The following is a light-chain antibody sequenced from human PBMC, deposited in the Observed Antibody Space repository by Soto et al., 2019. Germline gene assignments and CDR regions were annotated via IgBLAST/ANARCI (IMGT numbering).Light chain of an antibody. CDR3: NQTYSLSSIT. J-gene: IGKJ5*01. Sequence: DIQMTQSPSALSASVGDRVTITCRASQSINTSLTWYQQQPGKAPKFLLYGASRLQRVIPSRFSGSGSGVDFTLTITSLQHEDFAIYCCNQTYSLSSITFGHGTRLDIK. V-gene: IGKV1-39*01. CDR1: QSINTS. CDR2: GAS.